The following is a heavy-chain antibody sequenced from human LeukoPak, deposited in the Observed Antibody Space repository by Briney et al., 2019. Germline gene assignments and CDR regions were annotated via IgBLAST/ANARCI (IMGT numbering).Heavy chain of an antibody. CDR3: ARVGDLGFDY. V-gene: IGHV4-59*01. CDR1: GGSISDYY. CDR2: IYYSGST. J-gene: IGHJ4*02. D-gene: IGHD3-16*01. Sequence: SETLSLTCTVSGGSISDYYWSWIRQPPGKGLEWIGYIYYSGSTNYNPSLKSRVTISVDTSKNQFSLKLSSVTAADTAVYYCARVGDLGFDYWGQGTLVTVSS.